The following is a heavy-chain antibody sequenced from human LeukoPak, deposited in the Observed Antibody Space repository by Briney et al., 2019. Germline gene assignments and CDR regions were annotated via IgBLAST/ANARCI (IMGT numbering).Heavy chain of an antibody. J-gene: IGHJ4*02. CDR1: GGSISSYY. D-gene: IGHD3-3*01. Sequence: SETLSLTCTVSGGSISSYYWSWIRQPPGKGLEWIGYIYYSGSTYYNPSLKSRVTISVDTSKNQFSLKLSSVTAADTAVYYCARDLGDYWSGFRSYFFDYWGQGTLVTVSS. CDR2: IYYSGST. V-gene: IGHV4-59*12. CDR3: ARDLGDYWSGFRSYFFDY.